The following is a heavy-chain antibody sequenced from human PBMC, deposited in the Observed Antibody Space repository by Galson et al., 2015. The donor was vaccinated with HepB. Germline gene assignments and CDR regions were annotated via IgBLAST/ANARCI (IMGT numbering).Heavy chain of an antibody. CDR2: MYSDGST. Sequence: LRLSCAVSGFTVSSSYMSWVRQAPAEGLEWVSIMYSDGSTYYADSVKGRFTISRDNSENTLSLQMNSLRAEDTAVYYCAREAGATDYWGQGTLVTVSS. CDR1: GFTVSSSY. V-gene: IGHV3-53*01. CDR3: AREAGATDY. D-gene: IGHD1-26*01. J-gene: IGHJ4*02.